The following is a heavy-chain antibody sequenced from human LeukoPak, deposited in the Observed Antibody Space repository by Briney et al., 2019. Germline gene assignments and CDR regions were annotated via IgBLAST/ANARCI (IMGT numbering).Heavy chain of an antibody. D-gene: IGHD2-2*01. CDR2: IYYSGST. CDR1: GGSINSDGHY. CDR3: ARSHLIVVVPAASYGMDV. Sequence: SETLSLTCTVSGGSINSDGHYWSWIRQHPGKGLEWIGYIYYSGSTYYNPSLKSRVTISVDTSKNQFSLKLSSVTAADTAVYYCARSHLIVVVPAASYGMDVWGQGTTVTVSS. J-gene: IGHJ6*02. V-gene: IGHV4-31*03.